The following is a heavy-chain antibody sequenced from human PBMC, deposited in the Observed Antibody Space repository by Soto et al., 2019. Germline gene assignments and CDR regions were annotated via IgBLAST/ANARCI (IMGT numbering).Heavy chain of an antibody. CDR2: IDPSDSYT. V-gene: IGHV5-10-1*01. CDR3: ARLRQQWLAPDY. CDR1: GYSFTSYW. D-gene: IGHD6-19*01. J-gene: IGHJ4*02. Sequence: GESLKTSCKGSGYSFTSYWISWVRQMPGKGLEWMGRIDPSDSYTNYSPSFQGHVTISADKSISTAYLQWSSLKASDTAMYYCARLRQQWLAPDYWGQGTLVTVSS.